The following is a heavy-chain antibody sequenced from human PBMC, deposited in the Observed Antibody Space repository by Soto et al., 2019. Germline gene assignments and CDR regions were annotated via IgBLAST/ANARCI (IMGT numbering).Heavy chain of an antibody. CDR2: ISGSGGST. D-gene: IGHD6-6*01. CDR1: GFTFSSYA. CDR3: AKGHCSSWVLDWFDP. V-gene: IGHV3-23*01. J-gene: IGHJ5*02. Sequence: PGGSLRLSCAASGFTFSSYAMSWVRQAPGKGLEWVSAISGSGGSTYYADSVKGRFTISRDNSKNTLYLQMNSLRAEDTAVYYCAKGHCSSWVLDWFDPWGQGTLVTVSS.